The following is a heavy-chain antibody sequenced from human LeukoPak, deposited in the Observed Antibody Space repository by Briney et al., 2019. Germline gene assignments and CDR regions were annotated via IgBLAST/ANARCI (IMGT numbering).Heavy chain of an antibody. J-gene: IGHJ1*01. Sequence: PSETLSLTCTVSGGSIRSSYYYWGWIRQPPGKGLEWIGYIYYSGSTNYNPSLKSRVTISDTSKNQFSLKLSSVTAADTAVYYCAGGNYDFWSGSTSAEYFQHWGQGTLVTVSS. CDR2: IYYSGST. D-gene: IGHD3-3*01. CDR1: GGSIRSSYYY. V-gene: IGHV4-61*05. CDR3: AGGNYDFWSGSTSAEYFQH.